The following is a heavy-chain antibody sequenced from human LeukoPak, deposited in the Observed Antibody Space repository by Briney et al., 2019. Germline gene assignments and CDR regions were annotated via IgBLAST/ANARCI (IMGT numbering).Heavy chain of an antibody. CDR1: GFTFSSYW. CDR2: IHTGGDT. V-gene: IGHV3-53*01. J-gene: IGHJ4*02. D-gene: IGHD3-10*01. CDR3: ARVVSLSGIGYFDY. Sequence: GGSLRLSCAASGFTFSSYWMSWVRQAPGKGLEWVAVIHTGGDTYYPDSVQGRFTISRDSSKNTLHLQMNSLRGEDTAVYYCARVVSLSGIGYFDYWGRGTLVTVSS.